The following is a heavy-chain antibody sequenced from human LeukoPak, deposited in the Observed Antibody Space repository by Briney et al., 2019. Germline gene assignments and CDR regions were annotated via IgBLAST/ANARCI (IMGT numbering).Heavy chain of an antibody. CDR3: AREEVILTVYHSGFDY. CDR2: INPSGGST. V-gene: IGHV1-46*01. D-gene: IGHD3-9*01. J-gene: IGHJ4*02. Sequence: ASVKVSCKASGYTFTSYYMHWVRQAPGQGLEWMGIINPSGGSTSYAQKFQGRVTMTRDMSTSTVYMELSSLRSEDTAVYYCAREEVILTVYHSGFDYWGQGTLVTVSS. CDR1: GYTFTSYY.